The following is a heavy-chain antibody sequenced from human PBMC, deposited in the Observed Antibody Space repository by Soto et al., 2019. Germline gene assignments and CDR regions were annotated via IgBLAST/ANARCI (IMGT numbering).Heavy chain of an antibody. D-gene: IGHD4-4*01. CDR3: ARHVVLTTVTTTAAGYYGMDV. CDR2: IYPGDSDT. V-gene: IGHV5-51*01. Sequence: GESLKISCKGSGYSFTSYWIGWVRQMPGKGQEWMRIIYPGDSDTRYSPSFQGQVTISADKSISTAYLQWSSLKASDTAMYYCARHVVLTTVTTTAAGYYGMDVWGQGTTVTVSS. J-gene: IGHJ6*02. CDR1: GYSFTSYW.